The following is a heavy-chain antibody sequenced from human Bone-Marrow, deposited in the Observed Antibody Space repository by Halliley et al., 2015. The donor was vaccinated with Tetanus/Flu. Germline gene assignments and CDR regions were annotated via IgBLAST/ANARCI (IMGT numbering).Heavy chain of an antibody. J-gene: IGHJ4*02. CDR3: ARGDYGDYPLDY. CDR1: DHSISSGYY. CDR2: IYHDGST. Sequence: LRLSCAVSDHSISSGYYWDWIRQSPGKGLEWIGCIYHDGSTFYNPSLMSRVTLSVDTSKNQFFLSLRSVTAADTAVYYCARGDYGDYPLDYWGQGTLVTVAS. D-gene: IGHD4-17*01. V-gene: IGHV4-38-2*01.